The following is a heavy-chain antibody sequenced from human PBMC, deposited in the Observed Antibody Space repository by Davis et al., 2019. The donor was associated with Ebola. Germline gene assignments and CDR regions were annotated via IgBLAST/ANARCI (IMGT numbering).Heavy chain of an antibody. V-gene: IGHV4-39*01. Sequence: PSETLSLTCTVSGGSISSSSYYWGWIRQPPGKGLEWIGSIYYSGSTYYNPSLKSRVTISVDTSKNQFSLKLSSMTAADTAVYYCARHFPVAARGGVDYWGQGTLVTVSS. CDR1: GGSISSSSYY. CDR3: ARHFPVAARGGVDY. D-gene: IGHD6-19*01. J-gene: IGHJ4*02. CDR2: IYYSGST.